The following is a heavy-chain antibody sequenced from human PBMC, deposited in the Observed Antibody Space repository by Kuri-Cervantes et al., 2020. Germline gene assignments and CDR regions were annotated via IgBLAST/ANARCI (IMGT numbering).Heavy chain of an antibody. CDR3: ARVPFTGYYFDY. CDR2: MYYRGSS. D-gene: IGHD2-8*02. CDR1: GDAMNTYY. V-gene: IGHV4-59*13. Sequence: GSLRLSCNVSGDAMNTYYWSWIRQPPGRGLEWIGYMYYRGSSTFNPSLKRRVTISVDTSKNQFSLKLSSVTAADTAVYYCARVPFTGYYFDYWCQGTLVTVSS. J-gene: IGHJ4*02.